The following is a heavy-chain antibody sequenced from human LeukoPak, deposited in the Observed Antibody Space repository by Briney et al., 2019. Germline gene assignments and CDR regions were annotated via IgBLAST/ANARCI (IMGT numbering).Heavy chain of an antibody. CDR1: GGSISSYY. J-gene: IGHJ4*02. Sequence: SETLSLTCTVSGGSISSYYWSWIRQPPGKGLEWIGYIYYSGSTNYNPSLKSRVTISVDTSKNQFSLKLSSVTAADTAVYYCARVVAAGNLVDYWGQGTLVTASS. CDR2: IYYSGST. CDR3: ARVVAAGNLVDY. V-gene: IGHV4-59*08. D-gene: IGHD6-13*01.